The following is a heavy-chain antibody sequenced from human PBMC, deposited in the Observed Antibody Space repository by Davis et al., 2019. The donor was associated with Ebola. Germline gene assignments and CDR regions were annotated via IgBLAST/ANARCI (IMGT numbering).Heavy chain of an antibody. D-gene: IGHD1-26*01. V-gene: IGHV1-18*01. J-gene: IGHJ3*02. Sequence: ASVKVSCKASGYSFKNYAISWVRQAPGQGLEWMGWISAYNGNTNYAQKVQGRVTMTTDTSTGTAYLDLRSLRSDDTAVYFCARTSIVGTNTTASDIWGQGTLVTVSS. CDR2: ISAYNGNT. CDR3: ARTSIVGTNTTASDI. CDR1: GYSFKNYA.